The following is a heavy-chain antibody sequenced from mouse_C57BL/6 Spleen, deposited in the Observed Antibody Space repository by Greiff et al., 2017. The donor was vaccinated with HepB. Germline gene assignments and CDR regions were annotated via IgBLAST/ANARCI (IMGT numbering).Heavy chain of an antibody. D-gene: IGHD2-1*01. J-gene: IGHJ1*03. Sequence: QVQLKQSGAELVRPGASVTLSCKASGYTFTDYEMHWVKQTPVHGLEWIGAIDPETGGTAYNQKFKGKAILTADKSSSTAYMELRSLTSEDSAVYYCTIYGNSWYFDVWGTGTTVTVSS. CDR2: IDPETGGT. CDR1: GYTFTDYE. V-gene: IGHV1-15*01. CDR3: TIYGNSWYFDV.